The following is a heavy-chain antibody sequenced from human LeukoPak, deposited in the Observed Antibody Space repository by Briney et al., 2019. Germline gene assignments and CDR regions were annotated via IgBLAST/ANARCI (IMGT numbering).Heavy chain of an antibody. V-gene: IGHV3-74*01. J-gene: IGHJ4*02. CDR2: IKPDGSYT. CDR3: GRDLER. D-gene: IGHD5-24*01. Sequence: ETLSLTCTVSGGSISSGGYYWIYWVRRAPGKGLEWVSRIKPDGSYTNYADSVKGRFTISRDNAKNTVHLQMSSLRGDDTAVYYCGRDLERWGPGTLVTVSA. CDR1: GGSISSGGYYW.